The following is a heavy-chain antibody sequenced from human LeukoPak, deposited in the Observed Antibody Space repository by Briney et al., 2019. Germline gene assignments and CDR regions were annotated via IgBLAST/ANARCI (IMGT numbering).Heavy chain of an antibody. CDR2: IRFDGSTK. Sequence: GGSLRLSCAASGFTFSSYGMHWVRQAPGKGLEWVAFIRFDGSTKYYADSVKGRFTISRDNAKNSLYLQMNSLRAEDTAVYYCARDGYSGYDFGLDVWGKGTTVTVSS. D-gene: IGHD5-12*01. CDR1: GFTFSSYG. J-gene: IGHJ6*04. CDR3: ARDGYSGYDFGLDV. V-gene: IGHV3-30*02.